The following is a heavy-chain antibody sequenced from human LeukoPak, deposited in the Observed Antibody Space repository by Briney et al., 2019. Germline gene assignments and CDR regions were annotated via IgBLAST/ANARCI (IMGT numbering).Heavy chain of an antibody. V-gene: IGHV3-33*01. CDR2: IWYDGRTK. CDR1: GFIFSNYG. Sequence: GGSLRLSCEVSGFIFSNYGLHWVRQAPGKGLEWVALIWYDGRTKFHADSVRGRFTISRDNSANTLYLQMSSLRVEDTAVYYCAREWGRIAVAGGPGYWGQGALVTVSS. CDR3: AREWGRIAVAGGPGY. J-gene: IGHJ4*02. D-gene: IGHD6-19*01.